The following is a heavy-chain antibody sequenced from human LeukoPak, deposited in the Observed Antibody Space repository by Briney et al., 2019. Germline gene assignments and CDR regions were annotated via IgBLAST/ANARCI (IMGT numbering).Heavy chain of an antibody. Sequence: PGGSLRLSCAASGFTFSSYSMNWVRQAPGRGLEWVSAISGSGGSTYYADSVKGRYTISRDQSKNTLFLQMNSLRAEDTAVYYCAKDLTYCYDSCRYYSDYWGQGTLVTVSS. V-gene: IGHV3-23*01. CDR1: GFTFSSYS. J-gene: IGHJ4*02. D-gene: IGHD3-22*01. CDR2: ISGSGGST. CDR3: AKDLTYCYDSCRYYSDY.